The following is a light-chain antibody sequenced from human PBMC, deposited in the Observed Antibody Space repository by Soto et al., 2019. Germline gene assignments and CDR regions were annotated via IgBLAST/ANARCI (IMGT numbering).Light chain of an antibody. V-gene: IGLV2-14*01. CDR1: TSDVGRYNY. Sequence: QSALTQPASVSGSPGQSITISCTGTTSDVGRYNYVSWHQQHPGKAPKLLIFDVSNPPSGVSDRFSGSKSGNTASLTISGLQAEDEADYYCNSYTTGTTWVFGGGTKLTVL. J-gene: IGLJ3*02. CDR3: NSYTTGTTWV. CDR2: DVS.